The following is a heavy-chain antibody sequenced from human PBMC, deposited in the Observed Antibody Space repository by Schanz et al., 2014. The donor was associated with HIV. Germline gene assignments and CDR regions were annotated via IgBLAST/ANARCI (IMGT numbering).Heavy chain of an antibody. CDR3: AKDGSRKVRFLEGPGYYLDH. V-gene: IGHV3-30*18. J-gene: IGHJ4*02. CDR2: ISYDGSNK. CDR1: GFIFSRSG. Sequence: QVQLVESGGGVVQPGRSLRLSCAASGFIFSRSGMHWVRQAPGKGLEWVAFISYDGSNKYYADSVKGRFTISRDNSKNTLYVEVNSLRPEDTAVYYCAKDGSRKVRFLEGPGYYLDHWGQGALVTVSS. D-gene: IGHD3-3*01.